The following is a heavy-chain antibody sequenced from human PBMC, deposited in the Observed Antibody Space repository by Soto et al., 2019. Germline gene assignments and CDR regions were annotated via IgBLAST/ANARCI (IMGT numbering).Heavy chain of an antibody. CDR3: ASGYYGSRSYYNGSKYSGYYYYYGMDV. CDR1: GYTFTSYG. J-gene: IGHJ6*02. CDR2: ISAYNGNT. V-gene: IGHV1-18*01. D-gene: IGHD3-10*01. Sequence: ASVKVSCKASGYTFTSYGISWVRQAPGQGLEWMGWISAYNGNTNYAQKLQGRVTMTTDTSTSTAYMELRSLRSDDTAVYYCASGYYGSRSYYNGSKYSGYYYYYGMDVWGQGTTVTVSS.